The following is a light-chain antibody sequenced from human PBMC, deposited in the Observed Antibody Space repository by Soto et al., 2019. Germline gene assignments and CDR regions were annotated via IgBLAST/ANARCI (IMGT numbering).Light chain of an antibody. J-gene: IGKJ1*01. Sequence: PGERVTLSCRASQSVSSSYLTWYQQKPGQAPRLLIYGASSRATGIPDRFSGSGSGTDFTLTISGLEPEDFAVYYCQQYYDSPETFGQGTKVDI. CDR2: GAS. CDR3: QQYYDSPET. CDR1: QSVSSSY. V-gene: IGKV3-20*01.